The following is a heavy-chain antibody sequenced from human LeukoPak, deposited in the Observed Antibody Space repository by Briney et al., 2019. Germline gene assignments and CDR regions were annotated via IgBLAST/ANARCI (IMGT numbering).Heavy chain of an antibody. Sequence: ASVTVSYKPSGYTFTDYFIHWVRQAPGQRLEGMGWINLNTGDTKYAYKFQGRVTISSDTSTSTVYMDLIGLTSDHTALYFCARDSLAESTWALDSWGQGTLVTVSS. CDR2: INLNTGDT. D-gene: IGHD3-16*01. CDR3: ARDSLAESTWALDS. V-gene: IGHV1-2*02. CDR1: GYTFTDYF. J-gene: IGHJ4*02.